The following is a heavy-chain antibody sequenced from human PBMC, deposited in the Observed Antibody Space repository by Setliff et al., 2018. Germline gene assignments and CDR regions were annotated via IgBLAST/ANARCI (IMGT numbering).Heavy chain of an antibody. J-gene: IGHJ6*04. D-gene: IGHD7-27*01. Sequence: GGSLRLSCGASGFTFRKYWMYWVRQVPGKGLVWVSRISPDGSITNYADSVKGRFTISRDNARNTLYLQMNSLRGEDTAVYFCASIDWGENFYNTDVWGKGTTVTVSS. V-gene: IGHV3-74*01. CDR2: ISPDGSIT. CDR3: ASIDWGENFYNTDV. CDR1: GFTFRKYW.